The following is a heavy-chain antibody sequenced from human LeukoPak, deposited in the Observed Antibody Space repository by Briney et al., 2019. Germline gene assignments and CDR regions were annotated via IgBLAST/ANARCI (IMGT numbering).Heavy chain of an antibody. Sequence: SETLSLTCAVSAFSINSAYYWGWIWQPPGKGLDWIGTVYHSGSTYYNPSLKSRVTMSVDTSKNQFSLKVYSVTAADTAVYYCARLGSGYSYFDYWGQGTLVTVSS. J-gene: IGHJ4*02. CDR1: AFSINSAYY. CDR3: ARLGSGYSYFDY. D-gene: IGHD3-22*01. CDR2: VYHSGST. V-gene: IGHV4-38-2*01.